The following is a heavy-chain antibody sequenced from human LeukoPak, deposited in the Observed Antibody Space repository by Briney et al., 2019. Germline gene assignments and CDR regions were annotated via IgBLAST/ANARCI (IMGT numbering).Heavy chain of an antibody. D-gene: IGHD6-13*01. J-gene: IGHJ6*03. CDR1: GFTFSSYG. CDR2: IRYDGSNK. CDR3: ARERYSSTMYYYYMDV. Sequence: PGGSLRLSCAASGFTFSSYGMHWVRQAPGKGLEWVAFIRYDGSNKYYADSVKGRFTISRDNSKNTLYLQMNSLRAEDTAVYYCARERYSSTMYYYYMDVWGKGTTVTVSS. V-gene: IGHV3-30*02.